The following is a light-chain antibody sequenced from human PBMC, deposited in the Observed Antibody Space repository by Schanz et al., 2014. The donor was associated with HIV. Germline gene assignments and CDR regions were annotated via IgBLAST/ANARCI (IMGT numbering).Light chain of an antibody. J-gene: IGKJ1*01. Sequence: IRITQSPSSLSASKGDRVTVTCRTSQGISTYLAWYQQKPGKAPTFLIYAASTLQSGVPSRFRGSGSGTEFTITISSLQPEDFATYYCQQYNSYWTFGQGTKVEIK. CDR1: QGISTY. CDR2: AAS. CDR3: QQYNSYWT. V-gene: IGKV1-8*01.